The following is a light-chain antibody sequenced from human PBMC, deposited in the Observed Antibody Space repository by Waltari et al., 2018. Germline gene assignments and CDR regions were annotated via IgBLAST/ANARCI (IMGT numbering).Light chain of an antibody. CDR1: SSNIGRDI. V-gene: IGLV1-44*01. CDR2: NNN. CDR3: AAWDDSLNGVV. J-gene: IGLJ2*01. Sequence: QSVLTQSPSASGTSGQRVTISCSESSSNIGRDIVNWYRHLPGTAPKLLIYNNNQRPSGVPDRFSGSKSGTSASLAISGLQSEDEADYYCAAWDDSLNGVVFGGGTKLSVL.